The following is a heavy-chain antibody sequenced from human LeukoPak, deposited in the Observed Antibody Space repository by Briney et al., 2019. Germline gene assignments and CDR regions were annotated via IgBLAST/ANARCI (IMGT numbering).Heavy chain of an antibody. Sequence: PGGSLRLSCAASGFIFRLACMSWVRQAPGKGLEWVGRIKSKTDGGTTDYAAPVKDRSTISRDESKNTLYLQMNSLKTEDTAVYYCTTVWNCGGDCSDAFDIWGQGTMVTVSS. CDR1: GFIFRLAC. D-gene: IGHD2-21*02. J-gene: IGHJ3*02. CDR2: IKSKTDGGTT. CDR3: TTVWNCGGDCSDAFDI. V-gene: IGHV3-15*01.